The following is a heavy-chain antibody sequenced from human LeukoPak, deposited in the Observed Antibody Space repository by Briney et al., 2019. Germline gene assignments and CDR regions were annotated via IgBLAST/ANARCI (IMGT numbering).Heavy chain of an antibody. Sequence: GGSLRHSCAASGFTFSSYEMNWVRQAPGKGLEWVSHISSSGNTIHYADSVKGRFTVSRDNAKNSVYLQMNSLRAEDTAVYYCARDEEGDYDFDYWGQGTLVTVSS. CDR1: GFTFSSYE. CDR2: ISSSGNTI. J-gene: IGHJ4*02. D-gene: IGHD4-17*01. V-gene: IGHV3-48*03. CDR3: ARDEEGDYDFDY.